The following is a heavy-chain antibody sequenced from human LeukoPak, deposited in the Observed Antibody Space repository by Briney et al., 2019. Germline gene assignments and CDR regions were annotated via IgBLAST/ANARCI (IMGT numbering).Heavy chain of an antibody. V-gene: IGHV5-51*01. Sequence: GVSLKISCKGSGYIVTNYWIGWVRQMPGKGLEWMGIIYPGDSDTRYNPSFQGQVTISADKSISTAYLQWSSLKASDTAMYYCARQGGFGYCSSTSCFNWFDPWGQGTLVTVSS. CDR3: ARQGGFGYCSSTSCFNWFDP. J-gene: IGHJ5*02. D-gene: IGHD2-2*01. CDR1: GYIVTNYW. CDR2: IYPGDSDT.